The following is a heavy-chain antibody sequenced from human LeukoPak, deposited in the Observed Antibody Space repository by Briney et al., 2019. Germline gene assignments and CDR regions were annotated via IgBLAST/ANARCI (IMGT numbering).Heavy chain of an antibody. Sequence: GGSLRLSCAASGFTFSSYWMHWVRQAPGKGLVWVSTINDDGSDTTYADSVKGRFTISRDNAKNTLYLQMNSLRAEDTAVYYCARVLRGLYNLGDWGQGTLVTVSS. CDR2: INDDGSDT. CDR1: GFTFSSYW. D-gene: IGHD3-10*01. V-gene: IGHV3-74*01. CDR3: ARVLRGLYNLGD. J-gene: IGHJ4*02.